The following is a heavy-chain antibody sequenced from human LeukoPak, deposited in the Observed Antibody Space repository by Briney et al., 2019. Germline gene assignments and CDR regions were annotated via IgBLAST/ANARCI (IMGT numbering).Heavy chain of an antibody. V-gene: IGHV1-69*06. CDR3: AREAGRVGAGDY. Sequence: ASVKVSCKASGGTFSSYAISWVRQAPGQGLEWMGRIIPIFGTANYAQKFQGRVTITADKSTSTAYMELSSLRSEDTAVYYCAREAGRVGAGDYWGQGTLVTVFS. J-gene: IGHJ4*02. CDR1: GGTFSSYA. CDR2: IIPIFGTA. D-gene: IGHD1-26*01.